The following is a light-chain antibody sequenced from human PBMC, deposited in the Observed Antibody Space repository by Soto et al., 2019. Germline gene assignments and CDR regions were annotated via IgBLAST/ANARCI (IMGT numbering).Light chain of an antibody. CDR3: QQYGSSPIT. CDR2: VAS. CDR1: QSVSSN. V-gene: IGKV3-20*01. Sequence: EIVLTQSPCTLSVSPGERATLSFRASQSVSSNLAWYQQKPGQAPRLLIYVASNRATGISDRFSGSGSGTDFTLTISRLEPEDFAVYYCQQYGSSPITFGQGTRLEI. J-gene: IGKJ5*01.